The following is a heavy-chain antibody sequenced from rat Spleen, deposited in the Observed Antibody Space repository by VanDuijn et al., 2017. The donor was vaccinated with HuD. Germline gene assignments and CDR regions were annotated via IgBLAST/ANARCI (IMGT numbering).Heavy chain of an antibody. D-gene: IGHD1-2*01. CDR1: GFTFSSYW. J-gene: IGHJ4*01. V-gene: IGHV5-58*01. CDR3: GKDMNYYSTYPFYVMGA. Sequence: EVQLVETGGGLVQPGESLKLSCVASGFTFSSYWMYWIRQAPGEGLEWISSISPDGGSTYYPDSVKGRFTISRDNAENTVCLQMNSLRSEDTATYYCGKDMNYYSTYPFYVMGAWGQGASVTVSS. CDR2: ISPDGGST.